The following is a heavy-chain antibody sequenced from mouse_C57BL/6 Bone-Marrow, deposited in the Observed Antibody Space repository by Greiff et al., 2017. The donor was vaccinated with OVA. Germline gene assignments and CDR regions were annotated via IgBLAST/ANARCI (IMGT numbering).Heavy chain of an antibody. D-gene: IGHD1-1*01. J-gene: IGHJ3*01. V-gene: IGHV5-9-1*02. CDR2: ISSGGDYI. CDR3: TRLDAYGFAY. CDR1: GFTFSSYA. Sequence: EVKLMESGEGLVKPGGSLKLSCAASGFTFSSYAMSWVRQTPEKRLEWVAYISSGGDYIYYADTVKGRFTISRDNARNTLYLQMSSLKSEDTAMYYCTRLDAYGFAYWGQGTLVTVSA.